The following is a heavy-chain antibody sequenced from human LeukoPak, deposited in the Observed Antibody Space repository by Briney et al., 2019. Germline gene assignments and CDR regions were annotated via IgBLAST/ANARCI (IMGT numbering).Heavy chain of an antibody. CDR2: IKSKSDGGTT. V-gene: IGHV3-15*01. CDR3: TFYTSGRFDI. CDR1: GFIFSNAW. D-gene: IGHD3-10*01. Sequence: GGSLRLSCAASGFIFSNAWMSWVRQAPGKGLECVGRIKSKSDGGTTEYAAPVKGRFSISRDDSKNTLYLQMNSLKTDDTAVYYCTFYTSGRFDIWGQGTMVTVFS. J-gene: IGHJ3*02.